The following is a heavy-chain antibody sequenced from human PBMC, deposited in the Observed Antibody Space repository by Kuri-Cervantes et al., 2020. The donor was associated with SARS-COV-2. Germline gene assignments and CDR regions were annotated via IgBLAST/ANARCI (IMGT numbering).Heavy chain of an antibody. CDR3: ATPGVPAANYYFDY. CDR1: GFTFSSYA. Sequence: GGSLRLSCAASGFTFSSYAMSWVRQAPGKGLEWVSSISSSSTYIYYPDSVKGRFTISRDNDKNSLYLQMNSLRAYDTAVYYCATPGVPAANYYFDYWGQGTLVTVSS. V-gene: IGHV3-21*01. D-gene: IGHD2-2*01. CDR2: ISSSSTYI. J-gene: IGHJ4*02.